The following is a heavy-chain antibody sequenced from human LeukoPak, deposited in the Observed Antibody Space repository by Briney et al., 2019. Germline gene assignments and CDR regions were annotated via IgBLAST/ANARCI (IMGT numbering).Heavy chain of an antibody. V-gene: IGHV1-2*02. J-gene: IGHJ4*02. D-gene: IGHD6-13*01. Sequence: ASVKVSCKASGYTFTGYYVHWVRQAPGQGLEWMGWINPNSGGTNYAQKFQGRVTMTRDTSISTAYMELSRLRSDDTAVYYCARVVRDSSSRKYYFDYWGQGTLVTVSS. CDR3: ARVVRDSSSRKYYFDY. CDR1: GYTFTGYY. CDR2: INPNSGGT.